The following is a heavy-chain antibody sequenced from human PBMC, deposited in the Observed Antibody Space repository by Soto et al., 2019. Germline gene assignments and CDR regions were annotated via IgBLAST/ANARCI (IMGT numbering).Heavy chain of an antibody. Sequence: GGSLSISCEPSGFTFSSYAMSWVRQAPGKGLEWVSAIRGSGGSTYYADSVKGRFTISRDNSKNTLYLQMNSLRAEDTAVYYCAKAVGAAGAFDYWGQGTLVTVSS. CDR3: AKAVGAAGAFDY. CDR2: IRGSGGST. J-gene: IGHJ4*02. V-gene: IGHV3-23*01. D-gene: IGHD6-13*01. CDR1: GFTFSSYA.